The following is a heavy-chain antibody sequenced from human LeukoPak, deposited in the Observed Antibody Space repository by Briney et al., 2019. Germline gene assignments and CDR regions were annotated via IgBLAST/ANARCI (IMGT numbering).Heavy chain of an antibody. J-gene: IGHJ6*03. CDR3: ARTMVRGVITPYYYYYMDV. CDR1: GFTFSSYA. CDR2: ISYDGSNK. V-gene: IGHV3-30-3*01. D-gene: IGHD3-10*01. Sequence: GGSLRLSCAASGFTFSSYAMHWVRQAPGKGLEWVAVISYDGSNKYYADSVKGRFTISRDNSKNTLYLQMNSLRAEDTAVYYCARTMVRGVITPYYYYYMDVWGKGATVTVSS.